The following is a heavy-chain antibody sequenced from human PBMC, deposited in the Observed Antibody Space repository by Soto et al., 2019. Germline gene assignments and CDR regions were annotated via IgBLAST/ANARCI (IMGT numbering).Heavy chain of an antibody. Sequence: EVQLVETGGGLIQPGGSLRLTCEASGFTVSPNYMSWVRQAPGKGLEWVSFINSAGTPYNADSVKGRFTASRDTSKIPLYLQMSSLRAEDTAVYFCATAKSTMIRGVRYGMDVWGQGTTVTVSS. D-gene: IGHD3-10*01. J-gene: IGHJ6*02. CDR2: INSAGTP. V-gene: IGHV3-53*02. CDR3: ATAKSTMIRGVRYGMDV. CDR1: GFTVSPNY.